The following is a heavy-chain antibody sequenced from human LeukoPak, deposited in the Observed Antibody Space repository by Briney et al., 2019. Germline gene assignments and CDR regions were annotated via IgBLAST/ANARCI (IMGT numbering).Heavy chain of an antibody. CDR1: GFLFSKSW. Sequence: GSLRLSFAASGFLFSKSWMHWVRPVPGKGLVWVARIYNDGSTTNYADSAKGRFTISRDNAKNTLFLQMNSLRAEDTAVYYCARGNFYSGSGSSPLDYWGQGTLVTVSS. D-gene: IGHD3-10*01. CDR3: ARGNFYSGSGSSPLDY. V-gene: IGHV3-74*01. J-gene: IGHJ4*02. CDR2: IYNDGSTT.